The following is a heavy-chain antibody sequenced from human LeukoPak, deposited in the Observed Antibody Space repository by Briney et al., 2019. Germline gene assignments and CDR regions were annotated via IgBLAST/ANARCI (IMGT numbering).Heavy chain of an antibody. Sequence: ASVKVSCKASGYTFTSYGISWVRQAPGQGLEWMGRISAYNGNTNYAQKLQGRVTMTTDTSTSTAYMELRSLRSDDTAVYYCARDRQEMATIGPFDYWGQGTLVTVSS. CDR3: ARDRQEMATIGPFDY. D-gene: IGHD5-24*01. V-gene: IGHV1-18*01. CDR1: GYTFTSYG. J-gene: IGHJ4*02. CDR2: ISAYNGNT.